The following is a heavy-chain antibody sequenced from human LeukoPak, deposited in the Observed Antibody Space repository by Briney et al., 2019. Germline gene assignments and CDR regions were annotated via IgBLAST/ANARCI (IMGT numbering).Heavy chain of an antibody. CDR2: INHSGST. CDR1: GGSISSYY. D-gene: IGHD6-19*01. CDR3: ATEPLIAVAGTGGNY. J-gene: IGHJ4*02. V-gene: IGHV4-34*01. Sequence: SETLSLTCTVSGGSISSYYWSWIRQPPGKGLEWIGEINHSGSTNYNPSLKSRVTISVDTSKNQFSLKLSSVTAADTAVYYCATEPLIAVAGTGGNYWGQGTLVTVSS.